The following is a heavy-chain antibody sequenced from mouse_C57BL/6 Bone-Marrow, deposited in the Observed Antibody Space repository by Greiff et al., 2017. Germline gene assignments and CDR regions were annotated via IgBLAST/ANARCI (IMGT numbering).Heavy chain of an antibody. CDR3: AGGYYYGSSLYAMDY. Sequence: EVQLQQSGPELVKPGASVKISCKASGYTFTDYYMNWVKQSHGKSLEWIGDINPNNGGTSYNQKFKGKATLTVDKSSSTAYMELRSLTSEDSAVYYCAGGYYYGSSLYAMDYWGQGTSVTVSS. V-gene: IGHV1-26*01. CDR1: GYTFTDYY. D-gene: IGHD1-1*01. CDR2: INPNNGGT. J-gene: IGHJ4*01.